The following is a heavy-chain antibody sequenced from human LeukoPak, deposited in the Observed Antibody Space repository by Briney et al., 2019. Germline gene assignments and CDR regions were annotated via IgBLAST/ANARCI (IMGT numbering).Heavy chain of an antibody. V-gene: IGHV5-51*01. CDR3: ARTWGDSSSWSLFDY. CDR1: EYSFTSYW. Sequence: GESLKISCKGSEYSFTSYWIAWVRQMPGKGLEWMGIIYPGDSDPRYSPSFQGQVTISADKSISTAYLQWSSLKVSDTAMYYCARTWGDSSSWSLFDYWGQGTLVTVSS. D-gene: IGHD6-13*01. J-gene: IGHJ4*02. CDR2: IYPGDSDP.